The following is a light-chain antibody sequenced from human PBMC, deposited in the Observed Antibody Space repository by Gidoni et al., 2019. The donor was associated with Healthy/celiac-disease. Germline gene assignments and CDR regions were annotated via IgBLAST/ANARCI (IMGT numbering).Light chain of an antibody. CDR3: QQLNSYLFT. J-gene: IGKJ3*01. CDR1: QCISSY. V-gene: IGKV1-9*01. Sequence: DIKLTHPPSFLSASVGDRVTITCRASQCISSYLAWYQHKPGKAPKLLIYAASTLQSGVPSRFSGSGSGTEFTLTISSLQPEDFATYYCQQLNSYLFTFGPGTKVDIK. CDR2: AAS.